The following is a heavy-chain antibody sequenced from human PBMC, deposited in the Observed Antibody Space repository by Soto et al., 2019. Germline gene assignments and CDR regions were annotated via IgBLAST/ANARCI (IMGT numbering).Heavy chain of an antibody. CDR2: IKQDESEK. CDR3: ARGLVEAVAEDY. CDR1: GFSLSDYW. D-gene: IGHD6-19*01. J-gene: IGHJ4*02. V-gene: IGHV3-7*01. Sequence: PGGSLRLSCATSGFSLSDYWMSWVRQAAGKGLEWVANIKQDESEKYYVDSVTGRFTISRDNSKNTLYLQMNSLRAEDTAVYYCARGLVEAVAEDYWGQGTLVTVSS.